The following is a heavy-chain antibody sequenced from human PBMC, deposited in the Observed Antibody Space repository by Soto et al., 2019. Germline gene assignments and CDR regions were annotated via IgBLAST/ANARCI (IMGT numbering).Heavy chain of an antibody. J-gene: IGHJ4*02. Sequence: QLQLQESGPGLVKPSETLSLSCTVSGGSISRDSYYWIWIRQPPGKGLEWIGSVYYTGSTHYSPSLTSRATIPVDTSNNNFSLRLTALTAPDTALYYGRWSSGLNDPDYWGQGTLVTVSS. CDR1: GGSISRDSYY. D-gene: IGHD2-15*01. CDR3: RWSSGLNDPDY. V-gene: IGHV4-39*01. CDR2: VYYTGST.